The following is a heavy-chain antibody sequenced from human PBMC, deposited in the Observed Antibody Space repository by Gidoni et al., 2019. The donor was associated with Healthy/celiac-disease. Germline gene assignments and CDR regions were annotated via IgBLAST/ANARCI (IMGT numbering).Heavy chain of an antibody. J-gene: IGHJ6*03. CDR1: GFTFSSYS. V-gene: IGHV3-21*01. D-gene: IGHD3-3*01. Sequence: EVQLVESGGGLVKPGGSLRLSCAASGFTFSSYSMNWVRQAPGKGLEWVSSISSSSSYIYYADSVKGRFTISRDNAKNSLYLQMNSLRAEDTAVYYCAREVGKFGVVISDYYYYMDVWGKGTTVTVSS. CDR2: ISSSSSYI. CDR3: AREVGKFGVVISDYYYYMDV.